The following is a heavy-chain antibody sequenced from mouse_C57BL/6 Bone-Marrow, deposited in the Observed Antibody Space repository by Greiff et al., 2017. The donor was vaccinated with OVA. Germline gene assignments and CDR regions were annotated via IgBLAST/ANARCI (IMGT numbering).Heavy chain of an antibody. CDR2: ISDGGSYT. Sequence: DVKLVESGGGLVKPGGSLKLSCAASGFTFSSYAMSWVRQTPEKRLEWVAPISDGGSYTYYPDNVKGRFTISRDNAKNNLYLQMSHLKSEDTAMYYCAREGLRRGYYFDYWGQGTTLTVSS. D-gene: IGHD2-4*01. CDR3: AREGLRRGYYFDY. CDR1: GFTFSSYA. V-gene: IGHV5-4*01. J-gene: IGHJ2*01.